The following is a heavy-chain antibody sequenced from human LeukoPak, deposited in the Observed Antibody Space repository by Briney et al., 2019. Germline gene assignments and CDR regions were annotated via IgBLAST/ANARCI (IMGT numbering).Heavy chain of an antibody. V-gene: IGHV3-48*01. Sequence: PGGSLRLSCAASGFTFSSYSMNWVRQAPGKGLEWVSYISSSSSTIYYADSVKGRFTISRDNAKNSLYLQMNSLRAEDTAVYYCARAERLRLGELSPLDYWGQGTLVTVSS. CDR1: GFTFSSYS. D-gene: IGHD3-16*02. J-gene: IGHJ4*02. CDR2: ISSSSSTI. CDR3: ARAERLRLGELSPLDY.